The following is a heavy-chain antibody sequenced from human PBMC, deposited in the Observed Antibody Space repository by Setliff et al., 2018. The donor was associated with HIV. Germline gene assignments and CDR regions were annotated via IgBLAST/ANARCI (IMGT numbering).Heavy chain of an antibody. D-gene: IGHD4-4*01. Sequence: GSLRLSCAASGFSFSTYAMHWVRQPPGKGLEWVAQISYDGSNKFYADSVKGRFTISRDNSKNTLYLQMNSLRAEDTAVYYCAKGPVTDSEVYFDYWGQGTLVTVSS. CDR1: GFSFSTYA. CDR2: ISYDGSNK. V-gene: IGHV3-30*07. CDR3: AKGPVTDSEVYFDY. J-gene: IGHJ4*02.